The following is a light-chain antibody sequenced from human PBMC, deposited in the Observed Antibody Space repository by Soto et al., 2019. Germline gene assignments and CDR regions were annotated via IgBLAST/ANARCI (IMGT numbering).Light chain of an antibody. CDR3: QQTNTFLPLT. Sequence: DIQMTQSPSSVSASVGDRVTITCRASQGISNWLAWYQQQPGKAPKLLIYGASSLQSGVPSRFSGGGSGTHFTLIISSLHPEDFATYYFQQTNTFLPLTFGGGTKVEI. J-gene: IGKJ4*01. V-gene: IGKV1-12*01. CDR2: GAS. CDR1: QGISNW.